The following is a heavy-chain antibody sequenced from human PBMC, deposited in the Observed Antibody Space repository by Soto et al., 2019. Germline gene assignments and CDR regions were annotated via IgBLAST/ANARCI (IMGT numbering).Heavy chain of an antibody. J-gene: IGHJ4*02. Sequence: GGSLRLSCAASGSTFSSYWMSWVRQAPGKGLEWVANIKQDGSEKYYVDSVKGRFTISRDNAKNSLYLQMNSLRAEDTAVYYCARDHYDSSGYYWDYWGQGTLVTVSS. V-gene: IGHV3-7*03. CDR1: GSTFSSYW. CDR3: ARDHYDSSGYYWDY. CDR2: IKQDGSEK. D-gene: IGHD3-22*01.